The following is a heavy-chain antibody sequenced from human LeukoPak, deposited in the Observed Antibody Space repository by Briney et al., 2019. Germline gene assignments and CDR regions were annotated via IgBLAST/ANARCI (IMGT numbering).Heavy chain of an antibody. V-gene: IGHV3-48*01. D-gene: IGHD1-1*01. CDR3: VRELAY. Sequence: GGSLRLSCAASGFTFSTYMMNWVRQAPGKGLEWLSYISSDSGAIYYADSVQGRFTISRDNAQKSLYLQMNSLRVEDTAVYYCVRELAYWGLGALVTVSS. CDR2: ISSDSGAI. J-gene: IGHJ4*02. CDR1: GFTFSTYM.